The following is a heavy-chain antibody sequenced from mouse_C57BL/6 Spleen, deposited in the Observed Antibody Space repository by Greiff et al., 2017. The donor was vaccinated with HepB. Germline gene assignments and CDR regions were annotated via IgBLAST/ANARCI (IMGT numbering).Heavy chain of an antibody. D-gene: IGHD1-1*01. CDR3: ARTTTVEDY. CDR1: GYTFTDYY. J-gene: IGHJ2*01. Sequence: VQLQQSGPVLVKPGASVKMSCKASGYTFTDYYMNWVKQSHGKSLEWIGVINPYNGGTSYNQKFKGKATLTVDKSSGTAYMELNSLTSEDSAVYYCARTTTVEDYWGQGTTLTVSS. V-gene: IGHV1-19*01. CDR2: INPYNGGT.